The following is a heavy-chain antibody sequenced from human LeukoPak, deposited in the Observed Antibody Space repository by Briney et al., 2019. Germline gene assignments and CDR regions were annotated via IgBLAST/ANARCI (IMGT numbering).Heavy chain of an antibody. J-gene: IGHJ6*02. V-gene: IGHV4-34*01. D-gene: IGHD5-18*01. CDR2: INHSGST. Sequence: SETLSLTCAVYGGSFSGYYWSWIRQPPGKGLEWIGEINHSGSTNYNPSLKSRVTISVDTSKNQFSLKLSSVTAADTAVYYFASGYSYGSEGMDVWGQGTTVTVSS. CDR1: GGSFSGYY. CDR3: ASGYSYGSEGMDV.